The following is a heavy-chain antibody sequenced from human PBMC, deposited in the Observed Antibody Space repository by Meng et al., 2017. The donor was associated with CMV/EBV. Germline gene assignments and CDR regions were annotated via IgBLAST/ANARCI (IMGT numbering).Heavy chain of an antibody. CDR1: GGAFSGSY. D-gene: IGHD3-10*01. Sequence: QVQLQQWGAGLLKPSETLSLPCAVYGGAFSGSYWSWIRQPPGKGLEWIGEINHSGSTNYNPSLKSRVTISVDTSKNQFSLKLSSVTAADTAVYYCARESMVRGEDWGQGTLVTVSS. J-gene: IGHJ4*02. CDR2: INHSGST. CDR3: ARESMVRGED. V-gene: IGHV4-34*01.